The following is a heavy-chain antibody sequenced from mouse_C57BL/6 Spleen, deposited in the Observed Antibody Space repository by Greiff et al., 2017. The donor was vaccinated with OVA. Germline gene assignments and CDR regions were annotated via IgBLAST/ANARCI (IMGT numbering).Heavy chain of an antibody. J-gene: IGHJ2*01. CDR3: ARWGYEEGGYYFDY. V-gene: IGHV1-81*01. CDR1: GYTFTSYG. CDR2: IYPRSGNT. Sequence: VQLQQSGAELVRPGASVKLSCKASGYTFTSYGISWVKQRPGQGLEWIGEIYPRSGNTYYNAKFKGKATLTADKSSSTAYMELRSLTSEDSAVYFCARWGYEEGGYYFDYWGQGTTLTVSS. D-gene: IGHD2-2*01.